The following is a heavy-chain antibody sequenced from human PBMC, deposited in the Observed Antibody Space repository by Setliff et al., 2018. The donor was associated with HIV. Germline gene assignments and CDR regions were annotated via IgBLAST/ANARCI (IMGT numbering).Heavy chain of an antibody. CDR3: ARVLEDDILTEHYFDY. CDR1: GGSISSGGYY. Sequence: SETLSLTCTVSGGSISSGGYYWSWIRQHPGKGLEWIGYIYYSGSTYYNPSLKSRVTISVDTSKNQFSLKLSSVTAADTAVYYCARVLEDDILTEHYFDYWGQGTLVTVSS. J-gene: IGHJ4*02. D-gene: IGHD3-9*01. CDR2: IYYSGST. V-gene: IGHV4-31*03.